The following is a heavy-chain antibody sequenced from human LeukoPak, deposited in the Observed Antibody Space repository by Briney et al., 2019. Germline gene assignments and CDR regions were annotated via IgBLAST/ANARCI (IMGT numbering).Heavy chain of an antibody. V-gene: IGHV4-34*01. J-gene: IGHJ6*03. CDR3: ARSYGSGSYSYYMNV. CDR2: INHSGGT. D-gene: IGHD3-10*01. CDR1: GGSFSGYY. Sequence: SETLSLTCAVYGGSFSGYYWSWIRQPLGKGLEWIGEINHSGGTNYNPSLKSRVTISVDTSKNQFSLKLSSVTAADTAVYYCARSYGSGSYSYYMNVWGKGTTVTISS.